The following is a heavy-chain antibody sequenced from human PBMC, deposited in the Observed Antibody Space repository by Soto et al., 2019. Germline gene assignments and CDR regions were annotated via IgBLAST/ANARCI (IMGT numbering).Heavy chain of an antibody. CDR1: GFTFRSYA. CDR3: VKDPDRNYYYGMDV. Sequence: LRLSCSASGFTFRSYAMHWVRQAPGKVLEYVSAISSNGGSTYYADSVKGRFTISRDNSKNTLYLQMSSLRAEDTAVYYCVKDPDRNYYYGMDVWGQGTTVTVSS. CDR2: ISSNGGST. D-gene: IGHD3-22*01. V-gene: IGHV3-64D*06. J-gene: IGHJ6*02.